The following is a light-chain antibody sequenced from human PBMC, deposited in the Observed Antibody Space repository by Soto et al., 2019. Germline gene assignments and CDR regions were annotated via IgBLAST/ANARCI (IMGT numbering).Light chain of an antibody. Sequence: IALTQSPGTLSLSPGERATLSCRASQSFSSTYLAWYQQKPGQAPRLLIYGASSRATGIPDRFSGSGSGTDFTLTISRLEPEDFAVYYCQHYGSSRTFGQGTKVDIK. CDR2: GAS. CDR3: QHYGSSRT. J-gene: IGKJ1*01. V-gene: IGKV3-20*01. CDR1: QSFSSTY.